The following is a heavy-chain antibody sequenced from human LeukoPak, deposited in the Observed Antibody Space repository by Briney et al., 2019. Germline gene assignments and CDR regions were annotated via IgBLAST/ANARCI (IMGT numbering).Heavy chain of an antibody. J-gene: IGHJ4*02. V-gene: IGHV5-51*01. CDR2: IYPGDSDT. Sequence: GESLKISCKGSGYTFTNYWISWLLQLPGKGLEWMGIIYPGDSDTRYSPSFQGQVTISADNSISTAYLQWSSLKASDTAMFYCAIRSGYVDYWGQGTLATVSS. CDR3: AIRSGYVDY. D-gene: IGHD2-2*01. CDR1: GYTFTNYW.